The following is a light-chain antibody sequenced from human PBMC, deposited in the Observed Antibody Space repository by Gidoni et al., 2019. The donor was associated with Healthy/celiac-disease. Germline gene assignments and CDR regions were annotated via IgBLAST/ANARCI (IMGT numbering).Light chain of an antibody. V-gene: IGLV2-14*01. CDR2: EFS. Sequence: QSALTQPASVSGSPGQSITSSCTGTSSDVGGYNYVSWYQQHPGKAPKLMIYEFSNRPSGVSNRFSGSKSGNTASLTISGLQAEDEADYYCRSYTSSSTPVVFGGGTKLTVL. CDR3: RSYTSSSTPVV. CDR1: SSDVGGYNY. J-gene: IGLJ2*01.